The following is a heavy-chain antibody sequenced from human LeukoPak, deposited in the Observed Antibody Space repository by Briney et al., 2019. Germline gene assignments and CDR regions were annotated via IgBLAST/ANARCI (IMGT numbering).Heavy chain of an antibody. CDR2: INHNGNVN. J-gene: IGHJ4*02. D-gene: IGHD6-19*01. CDR1: GFTFSSYW. Sequence: GGSLRLSCAASGFTFSSYWMNWARQAPGKGLEWVASINHNGNVNYYVDSVKGRLTISRDNAESSLYLQVNSLRAEDTAVYYCVRNLAVAGTCFDSWGQGTLVTVSS. V-gene: IGHV3-7*03. CDR3: VRNLAVAGTCFDS.